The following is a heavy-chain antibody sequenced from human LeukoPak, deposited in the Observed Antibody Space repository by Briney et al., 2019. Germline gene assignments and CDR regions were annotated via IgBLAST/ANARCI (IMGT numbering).Heavy chain of an antibody. J-gene: IGHJ3*02. CDR1: GGSISSGDYY. CDR2: IYYSGST. D-gene: IGHD3-22*01. V-gene: IGHV4-30-4*01. CDR3: AREGVYYDSSGYPSFADAFDI. Sequence: SETLSLTCTVSGGSISSGDYYWSWIRQPPGTGLEWIGYIYYSGSTYYNPSLKSRVTISVDTSKNQFSLKLSSVTAADTAVYYCAREGVYYDSSGYPSFADAFDIWGQGTMVTVSS.